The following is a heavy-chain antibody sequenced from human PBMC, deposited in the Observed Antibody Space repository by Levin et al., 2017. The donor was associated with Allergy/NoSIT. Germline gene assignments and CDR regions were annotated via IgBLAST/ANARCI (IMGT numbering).Heavy chain of an antibody. D-gene: IGHD3-10*01. V-gene: IGHV4-31*03. Sequence: LRLSCTVSGGSISSGGYYWSWIRQHPGKGLEWIGYIYYSGSTYYNPSLKSRVTISVDTSKNQFSLKLSSVTAADTAVYYCARVKITMVRGVILDYWGQGTLVTVSS. CDR3: ARVKITMVRGVILDY. CDR1: GGSISSGGYY. CDR2: IYYSGST. J-gene: IGHJ4*02.